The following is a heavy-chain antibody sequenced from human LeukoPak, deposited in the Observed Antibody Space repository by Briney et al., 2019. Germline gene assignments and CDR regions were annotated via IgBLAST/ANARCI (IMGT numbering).Heavy chain of an antibody. CDR2: IIPISGTT. Sequence: ASVKVFCKTSGGTFTRYAITWVRQAPGQGLEGMGKIIPISGTTNYAQKFQGRVTFTADESTSTAYMELSSLRSEDTALYYCARKLRLGGNWFDPWGQGTLVTVSS. J-gene: IGHJ5*02. CDR1: GGTFTRYA. D-gene: IGHD1-26*01. V-gene: IGHV1-69*15. CDR3: ARKLRLGGNWFDP.